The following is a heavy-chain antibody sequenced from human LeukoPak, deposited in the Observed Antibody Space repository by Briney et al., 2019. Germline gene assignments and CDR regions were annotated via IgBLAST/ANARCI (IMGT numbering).Heavy chain of an antibody. CDR3: ARDFGSGWPYYFDY. D-gene: IGHD6-19*01. J-gene: IGHJ4*02. CDR2: ISGSGGST. Sequence: GGSLRLSCAASGFTFSSYAMSWVRQAPGKGLEWVSAISGSGGSTYYADSVKGRFTISRDNAKNSLYLQMNSLRAEDTAVYYCARDFGSGWPYYFDYWGQGTLVTVSS. V-gene: IGHV3-23*01. CDR1: GFTFSSYA.